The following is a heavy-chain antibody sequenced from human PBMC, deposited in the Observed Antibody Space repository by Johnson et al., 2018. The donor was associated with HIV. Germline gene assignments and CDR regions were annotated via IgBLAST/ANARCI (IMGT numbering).Heavy chain of an antibody. CDR2: ISYDASNK. D-gene: IGHD3-10*01. CDR3: AKQYYGSGGSVHAFDI. V-gene: IGHV3-30*18. J-gene: IGHJ3*02. Sequence: QVQLVESGGGVVQPGRSLRLSCAASAFTFSSYAMHWVRQAPGKGLEWVAVISYDASNKYYADSVKGRFTVSRDNSKNTVYLQMNSLRAEDTAVYYCAKQYYGSGGSVHAFDIWGQGTMVTVSS. CDR1: AFTFSSYA.